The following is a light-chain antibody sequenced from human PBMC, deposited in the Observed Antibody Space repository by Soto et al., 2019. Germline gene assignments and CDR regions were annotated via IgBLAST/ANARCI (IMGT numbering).Light chain of an antibody. V-gene: IGLV2-11*01. J-gene: IGLJ2*01. CDR1: SSDVGNYNY. CDR2: DVS. CDR3: SSYAGSYTFVV. Sequence: QSALTQPRSVSGSPGQSVTISCTGTSSDVGNYNYVSWYQQHPGKAPKLIIYDVSKRPSGVPDRFSGSKSGNTASLTISGLQAEDEADYYCSSYAGSYTFVVFGGGTQLTVL.